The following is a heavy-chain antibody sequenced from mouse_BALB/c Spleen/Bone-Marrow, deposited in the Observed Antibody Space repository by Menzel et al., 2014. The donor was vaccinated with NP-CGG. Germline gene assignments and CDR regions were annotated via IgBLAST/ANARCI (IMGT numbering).Heavy chain of an antibody. Sequence: VMLVESGPGLVAPSQSLSITCTVSGFSLTSYGVHWVRQPPGKGLEWLGVIWAGGSTNYNSALMSRLSISKDNSKSQVFLKMNSLQTDDTAMYYCARGGPTMITTDFDYWGQGTTLTVSS. J-gene: IGHJ2*01. V-gene: IGHV2-9*02. CDR1: GFSLTSYG. CDR2: IWAGGST. D-gene: IGHD2-4*01. CDR3: ARGGPTMITTDFDY.